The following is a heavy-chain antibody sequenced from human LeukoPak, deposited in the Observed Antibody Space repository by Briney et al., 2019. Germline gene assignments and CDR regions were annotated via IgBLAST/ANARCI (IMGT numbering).Heavy chain of an antibody. J-gene: IGHJ4*02. V-gene: IGHV3-30-3*01. D-gene: IGHD6-13*01. Sequence: GGSLRLSCAASGFTFSNYAFHWVRQAPGKGLEWLTVISQDGTGKWYADSVKGRFTISRDNSENTVYLQMNSLRLEDTAVYYCGRDFWYGFDYCGQGTLVAVSS. CDR3: GRDFWYGFDY. CDR1: GFTFSNYA. CDR2: ISQDGTGK.